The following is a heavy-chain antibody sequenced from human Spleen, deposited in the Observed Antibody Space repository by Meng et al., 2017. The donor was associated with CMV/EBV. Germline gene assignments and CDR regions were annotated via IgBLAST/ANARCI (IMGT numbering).Heavy chain of an antibody. CDR3: ASPRVTGYYGMDV. CDR2: IYSGGST. CDR1: GFTFDDYG. J-gene: IGHJ6*02. V-gene: IGHV3-66*02. D-gene: IGHD7-27*01. Sequence: GGSLRLSCAASGFTFDDYGMSWVRQAPGKGLEWVSVIYSGGSTYYADSVKGRFTISRDNSKNTLYLQMNSLRAEDTAVYYCASPRVTGYYGMDVWGQGTTVTVSS.